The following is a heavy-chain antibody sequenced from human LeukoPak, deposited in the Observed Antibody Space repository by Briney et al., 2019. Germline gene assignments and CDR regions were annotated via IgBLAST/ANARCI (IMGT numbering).Heavy chain of an antibody. Sequence: GESLKISCKGSGYSFTSYWIGWVRQMPGKGLEWMGIIYPGESDTRYSPPFQGQVTISADKSSSTAYLQWSSLKASDTAMYYCARSGLVSTGWYYSDFWGQGTLVTVSS. CDR3: ARSGLVSTGWYYSDF. V-gene: IGHV5-51*01. J-gene: IGHJ4*02. CDR1: GYSFTSYW. CDR2: IYPGESDT. D-gene: IGHD6-19*01.